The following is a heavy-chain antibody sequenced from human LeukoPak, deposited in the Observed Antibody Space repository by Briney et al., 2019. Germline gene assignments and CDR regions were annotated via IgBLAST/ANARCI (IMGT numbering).Heavy chain of an antibody. CDR1: GYTFTGYY. J-gene: IGHJ5*02. CDR3: ARGYCSSTSCYVVSCNWFDP. CDR2: INPNSGGT. D-gene: IGHD2-2*01. V-gene: IGHV1-2*02. Sequence: ASVKVSCKASGYTFTGYYIHWVRQAPGQGLEWMGWINPNSGGTNYAQKFQGRVTMTRDTSISTAYMELSRLRSDDTAVYYCARGYCSSTSCYVVSCNWFDPWGQGTLVTVSS.